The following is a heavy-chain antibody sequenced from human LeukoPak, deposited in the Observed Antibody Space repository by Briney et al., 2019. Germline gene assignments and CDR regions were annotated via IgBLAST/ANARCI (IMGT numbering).Heavy chain of an antibody. D-gene: IGHD2-15*01. CDR1: GGTFSSYA. CDR3: ARDCSGGSCYPSLYAFDI. V-gene: IGHV1-69*04. Sequence: GASVKVSCKASGGTFSSYAISWVRQAPGQGLEWMGRIIPILGIANYAQKFQGRVTITADKSTSTAYMELSSLRSEDTAVYYFARDCSGGSCYPSLYAFDIWGQGTMVTVSS. CDR2: IIPILGIA. J-gene: IGHJ3*02.